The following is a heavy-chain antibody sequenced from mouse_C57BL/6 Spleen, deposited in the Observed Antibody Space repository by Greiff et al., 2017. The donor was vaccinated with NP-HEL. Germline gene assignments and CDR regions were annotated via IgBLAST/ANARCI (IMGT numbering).Heavy chain of an antibody. CDR2: IDPSDSYT. J-gene: IGHJ3*01. V-gene: IGHV1-59*01. CDR1: GYTFTSYW. CDR3: ASLDSSGYWFAY. Sequence: VQLQQPGAELVRPGTSVKLSCKASGYTFTSYWMHWVKQRPGQGLEWIGVIDPSDSYTNYNQKFKGKATLTVDTSSSTAYMQLSSLTSEDSAVYYCASLDSSGYWFAYWGQGTLVTVSA. D-gene: IGHD3-2*02.